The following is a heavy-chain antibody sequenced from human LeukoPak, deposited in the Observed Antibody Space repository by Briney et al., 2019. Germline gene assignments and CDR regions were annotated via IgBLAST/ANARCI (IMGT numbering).Heavy chain of an antibody. D-gene: IGHD3-9*01. Sequence: GGSLRLSCAASGFTFDDYAMHWVRQAPGKGLEWVSGISWNSGSIGYADSVKGRFTISRDNAKNSLYLQMNSLRAEDTAVYYCAKGRYAGFWGQGTLVTVSS. CDR1: GFTFDDYA. J-gene: IGHJ4*02. V-gene: IGHV3-9*01. CDR2: ISWNSGSI. CDR3: AKGRYAGF.